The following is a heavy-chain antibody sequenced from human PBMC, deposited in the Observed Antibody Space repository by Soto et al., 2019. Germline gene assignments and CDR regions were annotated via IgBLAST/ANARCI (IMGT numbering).Heavy chain of an antibody. V-gene: IGHV4-31*03. D-gene: IGHD3-22*01. J-gene: IGHJ4*02. CDR3: ARDQVDSSGFNFDY. CDR2: IYYSGST. CDR1: GGSISSGGYY. Sequence: PSETLSLTCTVSGGSISSGGYYWSWIRQHPGKGLEWIGYIYYSGSTYYNPSLKSRVTISVDTSKNQFSLKLSSVTAADTAVYYCARDQVDSSGFNFDYWGQGTLVTVSS.